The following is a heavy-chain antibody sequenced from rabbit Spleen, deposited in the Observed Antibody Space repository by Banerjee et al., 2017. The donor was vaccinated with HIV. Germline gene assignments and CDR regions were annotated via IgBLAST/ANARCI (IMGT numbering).Heavy chain of an antibody. Sequence: QSLEESGGDLVKPGASLTLTCTASGFSFSSDHYMCWVRQAPGKGLEWIACIYACSRGRNYYGTWGKSRFTNPKTSSTTGALQIANLASAGTATQFWSKEYSGGPFGNQFGLGGPGTLVTVS. V-gene: IGHV1S40*01. CDR3: SKEYSGGPFGNQFGL. J-gene: IGHJ4*01. CDR1: GFSFSSDHY. D-gene: IGHD3-3*01. CDR2: IYACSRGRN.